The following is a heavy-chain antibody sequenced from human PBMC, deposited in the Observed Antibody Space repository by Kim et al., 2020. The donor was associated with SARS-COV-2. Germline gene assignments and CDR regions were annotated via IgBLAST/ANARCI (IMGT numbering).Heavy chain of an antibody. J-gene: IGHJ4*02. Sequence: SETLSLTCAVYDGSFSAYYWRWIRQPPGKGLEWIGEINHSGTTNYNPSLKRRVTMSVDTSKNKFSLKLSSVTGADTAVYYCAKKGDYFDYWGQGTLVTVAS. CDR3: AKKGDYFDY. CDR1: DGSFSAYY. CDR2: INHSGTT. V-gene: IGHV4-34*01.